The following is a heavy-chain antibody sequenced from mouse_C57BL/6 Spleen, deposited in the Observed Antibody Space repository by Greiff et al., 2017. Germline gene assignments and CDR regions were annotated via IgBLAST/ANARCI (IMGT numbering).Heavy chain of an antibody. CDR1: GFTFSSYA. CDR3: ARESYRYFDV. V-gene: IGHV5-4*01. J-gene: IGHJ1*03. Sequence: EVQVVESGGGLVKPGGSLKLSCAASGFTFSSYAMSWVRQTPEKRLEWVATISDGGSYTYYPDNVKGRFTISRDNAKNNLYLQMSHLKSEDTAMYYCARESYRYFDVWGTGTTVTVSS. CDR2: ISDGGSYT.